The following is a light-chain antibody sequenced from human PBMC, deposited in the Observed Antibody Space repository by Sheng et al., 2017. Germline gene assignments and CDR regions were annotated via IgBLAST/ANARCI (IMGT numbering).Light chain of an antibody. CDR2: AAS. V-gene: IGKV1-9*01. J-gene: IGKJ3*01. Sequence: DIQLTQSPSFLSASVGDRVTITCRASQGIGNYLAWYQQKPGKAPNLLIFAASTLQSGVPSRFSGAGSGTEFILTISSLQPEDLATYHCQQFNSFPLTFGPGTKVDIK. CDR1: QGIGNY. CDR3: QQFNSFPLT.